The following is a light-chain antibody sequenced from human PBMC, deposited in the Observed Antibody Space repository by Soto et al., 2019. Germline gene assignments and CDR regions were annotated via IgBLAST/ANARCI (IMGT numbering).Light chain of an antibody. CDR3: HQYDSSPLT. Sequence: EIVLTQSPGTLSLSPGERATLSCRASQSVSSSYLAWYQQKPGQAPRLLIYGASSRATGIPDRFSGSGSGTDFTLTISRLAPEDFAVYYCHQYDSSPLTVGGGTKVEIK. V-gene: IGKV3-20*01. J-gene: IGKJ4*01. CDR1: QSVSSSY. CDR2: GAS.